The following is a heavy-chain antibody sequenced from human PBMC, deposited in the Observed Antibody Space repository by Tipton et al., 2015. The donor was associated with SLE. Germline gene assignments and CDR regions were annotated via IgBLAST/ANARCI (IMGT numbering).Heavy chain of an antibody. CDR2: ISGDGGST. CDR1: GFMFDDYA. D-gene: IGHD3-10*01. J-gene: IGHJ4*02. V-gene: IGHV3-43*02. CDR3: AKLTTSSGAF. Sequence: LSLTCAASGFMFDDYAMHWVRQAPGKGLEWVSLISGDGGSTYYADPVKGRFTISRDNSKSSLYLQMNRLRTEDTALYYCAKLTTSSGAFWGQGTLVTVSS.